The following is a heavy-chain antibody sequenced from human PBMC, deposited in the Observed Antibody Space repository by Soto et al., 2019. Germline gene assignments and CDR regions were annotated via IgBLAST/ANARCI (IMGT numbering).Heavy chain of an antibody. D-gene: IGHD1-7*01. CDR1: GLTFSNYA. Sequence: GGSLRLSCATSGLTFSNYAMSWVRQAPGGGLEWVSSMSGSSSTTYYADSVRGRFTISRDRSKNTLYLQMSSLRAEDTALYYCAKNQERELPRVNDFWGQGXLVTVSS. V-gene: IGHV3-23*01. CDR2: MSGSSSTT. J-gene: IGHJ4*02. CDR3: AKNQERELPRVNDF.